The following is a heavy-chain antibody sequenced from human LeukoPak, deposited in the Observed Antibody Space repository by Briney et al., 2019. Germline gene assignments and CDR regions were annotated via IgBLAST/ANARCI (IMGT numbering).Heavy chain of an antibody. V-gene: IGHV3-33*01. J-gene: IGHJ4*02. CDR2: IWYDGSNK. D-gene: IGHD4-17*01. CDR3: ARDLVDYGDYVGYFDY. CDR1: GSTFSSYG. Sequence: GGSLRLSCAASGSTFSSYGMHWVRQAPGKGLEWVAVIWYDGSNKYYADSVKGRFTISRDNSKNTLYLQMNSLRAEDTAVYYCARDLVDYGDYVGYFDYWGQGTLVTVSS.